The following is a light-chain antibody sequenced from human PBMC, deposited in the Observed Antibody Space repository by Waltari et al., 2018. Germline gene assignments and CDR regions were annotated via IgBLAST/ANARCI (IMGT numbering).Light chain of an antibody. V-gene: IGLV2-23*02. CDR1: SSDVGRYNL. Sequence: QSALTQPASVSGSPGQPITISCTGTSSDVGRYNLVSWYQQYPGKAPQLIIYEVTKGPSGLSNRFSGSQSGDKASLTISGLQAEDEADYYCSSYAGSGTPVVFGGGTKLTVL. J-gene: IGLJ2*01. CDR2: EVT. CDR3: SSYAGSGTPVV.